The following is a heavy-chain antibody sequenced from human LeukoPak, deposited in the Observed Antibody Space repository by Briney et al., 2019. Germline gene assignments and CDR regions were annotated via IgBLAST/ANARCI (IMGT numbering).Heavy chain of an antibody. Sequence: SETLSLTCTVSGYSISSGYYWGWIRQPPGKGLEGIGSIYHSGSTYYNPSLKSRVTISVDTSKNQFSLKLSSVTAADTAVYYCARVGGYSYGIGYWGQGTLVTVSS. D-gene: IGHD5-18*01. CDR1: GYSISSGYY. J-gene: IGHJ4*02. CDR3: ARVGGYSYGIGY. V-gene: IGHV4-38-2*02. CDR2: IYHSGST.